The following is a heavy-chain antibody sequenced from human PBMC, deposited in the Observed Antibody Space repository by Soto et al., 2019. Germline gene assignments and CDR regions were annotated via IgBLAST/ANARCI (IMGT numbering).Heavy chain of an antibody. CDR3: AREMAEYCSSTSCYYYYYGMGV. CDR1: GFTFSSYE. D-gene: IGHD2-2*01. CDR2: ISSSGSTI. Sequence: PGGSLRLSCAASGFTFSSYEMNWVRQAPGKGLEWVSYISSSGSTIYYADSVKGRFTISRDNAKNSLYLQMNSLRAEDTAVYYCAREMAEYCSSTSCYYYYYGMGVWGQGTTVTVSS. V-gene: IGHV3-48*03. J-gene: IGHJ6*02.